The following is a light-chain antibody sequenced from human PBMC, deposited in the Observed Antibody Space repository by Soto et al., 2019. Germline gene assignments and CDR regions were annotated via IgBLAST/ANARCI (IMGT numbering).Light chain of an antibody. V-gene: IGKV1-9*01. CDR1: RGISSY. Sequence: DIQLTQSPSVLSASVGDRVTITCRASRGISSYLAWYQQKPGKAPKLLIYAASTLHTGVPSRFSGSGSGTEFTLTISSLQPEDFATYYCQQLNSYLITFGQGTRLE. CDR3: QQLNSYLIT. CDR2: AAS. J-gene: IGKJ5*01.